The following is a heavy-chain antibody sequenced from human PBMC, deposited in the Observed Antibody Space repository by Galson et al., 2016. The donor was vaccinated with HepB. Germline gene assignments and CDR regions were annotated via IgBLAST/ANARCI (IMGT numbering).Heavy chain of an antibody. D-gene: IGHD2-21*02. CDR2: MNPNSGNT. CDR3: ARSPSDSKFDY. CDR1: GYTFTSYD. V-gene: IGHV1-8*01. J-gene: IGHJ4*02. Sequence: SCKASGYTFTSYDVNWVRQATGQGLEWMGWMNPNSGNTGNVQKFQGRVTMSINTSISTAYMELTSLRSEDTAIYYCARSPSDSKFDYWGQGTLVTVSS.